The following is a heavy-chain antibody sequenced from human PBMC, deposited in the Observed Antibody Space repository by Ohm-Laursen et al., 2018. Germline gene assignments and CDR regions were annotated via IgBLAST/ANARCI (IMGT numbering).Heavy chain of an antibody. V-gene: IGHV1-2*02. CDR3: ARIFEGYSYGYDY. CDR1: GYTFTAYY. J-gene: IGHJ4*02. Sequence: ASVKVSCKASGYTFTAYYMHWVRQAPGQGLEWMGWINPNSGGTNYAQKFQGRVTMTRDTSISTAYMELSRLRSDDTAVYYCARIFEGYSYGYDYWGQGTLVTVSS. CDR2: INPNSGGT. D-gene: IGHD5-18*01.